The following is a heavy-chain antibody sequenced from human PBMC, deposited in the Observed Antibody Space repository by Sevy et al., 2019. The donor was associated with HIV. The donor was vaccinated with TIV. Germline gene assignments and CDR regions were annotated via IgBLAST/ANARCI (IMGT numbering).Heavy chain of an antibody. Sequence: GGSLRLSCAASGFTFNFHGMHWVRQAPGKGLEWVAFIWHDGSNKYMADSVKGRFTISRDNSKNTLFLQMNSLTVEDTAVDYCASETDKSARWLDPWGQGTLVTVSS. V-gene: IGHV3-33*01. CDR3: ASETDKSARWLDP. J-gene: IGHJ5*02. CDR1: GFTFNFHG. D-gene: IGHD2-15*01. CDR2: IWHDGSNK.